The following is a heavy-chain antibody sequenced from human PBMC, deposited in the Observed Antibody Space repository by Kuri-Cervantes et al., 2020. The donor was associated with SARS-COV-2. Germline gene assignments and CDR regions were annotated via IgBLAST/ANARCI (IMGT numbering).Heavy chain of an antibody. CDR1: GFSFSDYS. J-gene: IGHJ3*02. Sequence: GESLKISCAGTGFSFSDYSMNWVRQAPGKGLEWVSSVSSGGTPVYYADSLEGRFTISRDNAKSSLYLEMNSLRAEDTAVYYCATKPPGVNDAFDIWGQGTMVTVSS. D-gene: IGHD1-14*01. CDR3: ATKPPGVNDAFDI. V-gene: IGHV3-21*01. CDR2: VSSGGTPV.